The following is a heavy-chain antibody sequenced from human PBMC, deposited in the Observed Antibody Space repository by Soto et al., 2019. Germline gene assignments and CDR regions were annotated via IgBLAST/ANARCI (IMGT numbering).Heavy chain of an antibody. Sequence: PGGSLRLSCSAAGFSVSTSHISWVRQAPGKGLEWVSVIYSGGATHYAVSVKGRLIISRDNSKDTLYLQMNNLRAEDTAVYYCAKPPDYNWNDYWGQGTLVTVSS. V-gene: IGHV3-53*01. CDR2: IYSGGAT. J-gene: IGHJ4*02. D-gene: IGHD1-20*01. CDR3: AKPPDYNWNDY. CDR1: GFSVSTSH.